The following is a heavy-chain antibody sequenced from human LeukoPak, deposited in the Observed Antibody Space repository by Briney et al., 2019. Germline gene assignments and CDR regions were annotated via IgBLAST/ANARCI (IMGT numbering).Heavy chain of an antibody. Sequence: PSETLSLTCTVSGGSISSDYWSWIRQPPGKGPGWIAYIYYSGSTNYNPSLKSRVTISVDTSKNQFSLKLSSVTAADTAVYYCARDEYGSGWGWFDPWGQGTLVTVSS. CDR3: ARDEYGSGWGWFDP. CDR2: IYYSGST. CDR1: GGSISSDY. D-gene: IGHD6-19*01. J-gene: IGHJ5*02. V-gene: IGHV4-59*01.